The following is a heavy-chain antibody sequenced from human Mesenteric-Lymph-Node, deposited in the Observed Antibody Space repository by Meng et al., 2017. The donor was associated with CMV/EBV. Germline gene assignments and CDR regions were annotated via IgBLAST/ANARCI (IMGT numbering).Heavy chain of an antibody. J-gene: IGHJ6*02. D-gene: IGHD2-2*01. V-gene: IGHV3-7*03. Sequence: GESLKISCAASGFTFSSYSMNWVRQAPGKGLEWVANIKQDGSEKYFVDSVKGRFTISRDNAKDSLYLLMNGLRAEDTAVFYCAKVGPCRRTNCPYYYSAMDVWGQGTTVTVSS. CDR3: AKVGPCRRTNCPYYYSAMDV. CDR1: GFTFSSYS. CDR2: IKQDGSEK.